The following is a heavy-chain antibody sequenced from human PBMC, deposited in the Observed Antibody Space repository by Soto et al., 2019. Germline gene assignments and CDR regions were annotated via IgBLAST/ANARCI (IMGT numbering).Heavy chain of an antibody. CDR2: INPSGGST. J-gene: IGHJ6*02. CDR3: AREYSSSPYYYYGMDS. V-gene: IGHV1-46*01. Sequence: GASVKVSCKASGYNFTSYYMHWVRQAPGQGLEWMGIINPSGGSTSYAQKFQGRVTMTRDTSTSTVYMGLSSLRSEDTAVYYCAREYSSSPYYYYGMDSWGQGTTVTVSS. CDR1: GYNFTSYY. D-gene: IGHD6-6*01.